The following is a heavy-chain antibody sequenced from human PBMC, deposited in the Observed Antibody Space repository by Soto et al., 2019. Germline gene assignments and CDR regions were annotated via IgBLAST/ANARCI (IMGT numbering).Heavy chain of an antibody. CDR1: GFTFSSYS. J-gene: IGHJ4*02. CDR2: ISSSSSYI. V-gene: IGHV3-21*01. CDR3: ASTVNDYEFHFGY. D-gene: IGHD4-17*01. Sequence: GGSLRLSCAASGFTFSSYSMNWVRQAPGKGLEWVSSISSSSSYIYYADSVKGRFTISRDNAKNSLYLQMNSLRAEDTAVYYCASTVNDYEFHFGYWGQGTLVTVSS.